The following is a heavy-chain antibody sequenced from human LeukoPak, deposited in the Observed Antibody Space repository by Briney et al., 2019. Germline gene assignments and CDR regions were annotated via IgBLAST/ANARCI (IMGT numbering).Heavy chain of an antibody. CDR3: TRVDYYDSSGYYYGP. V-gene: IGHV3-49*03. Sequence: GGSLRLSCTASGFTFGDYAMSWFRQAPGKGLEWVGFIRSKAYGGTTEYAASVKGRFTISRDDSKSIAHLQMNSLKTEDTAVYYCTRVDYYDSSGYYYGPWGQGTLVTVSS. CDR1: GFTFGDYA. CDR2: IRSKAYGGTT. J-gene: IGHJ5*02. D-gene: IGHD3-22*01.